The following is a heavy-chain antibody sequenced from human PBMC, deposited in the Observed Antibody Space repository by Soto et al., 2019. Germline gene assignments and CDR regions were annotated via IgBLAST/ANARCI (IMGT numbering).Heavy chain of an antibody. CDR3: ARNYHDLGG. Sequence: ASLKVSCKASGYTFTIYDIYWVRQAPGQKLEWMGWINVGNGNTKYSQKFQGRVTITRDTSASTAYMELSGLTFDDTAVYYCARNYHDLGGWGKGTTVNVPS. J-gene: IGHJ6*01. CDR2: INVGNGNT. CDR1: GYTFTIYD. D-gene: IGHD3-22*01. V-gene: IGHV1-3*01.